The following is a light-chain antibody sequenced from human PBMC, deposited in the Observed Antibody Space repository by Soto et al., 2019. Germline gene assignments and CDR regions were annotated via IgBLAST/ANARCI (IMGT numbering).Light chain of an antibody. CDR3: QQRASWPPFT. J-gene: IGKJ4*01. V-gene: IGKV3-11*01. CDR1: ENIRTS. CDR2: DAF. Sequence: EVILTQFPATLSMSPGESATLSCRASENIRTSLAWYQHRPGQPPRLLIYDAFNRATGIPPRFSGGGSGTDFTLTISGLEPEDFAVYYCQQRASWPPFTCGGGTKVEIK.